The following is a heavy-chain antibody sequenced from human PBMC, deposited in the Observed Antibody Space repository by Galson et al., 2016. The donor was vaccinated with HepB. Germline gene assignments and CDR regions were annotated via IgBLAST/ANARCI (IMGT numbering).Heavy chain of an antibody. D-gene: IGHD2-15*01. CDR1: GFIFTSHW. V-gene: IGHV3-7*03. CDR3: AREGRCSCYGSIDH. Sequence: SLRLSCAASGFIFTSHWMHWVRQAPGKGLEWVANINQGGGEKYYVDSVKGRFTISRDNFKNSLFLHMNSLRAEDTALYYCAREGRCSCYGSIDHWGRGTLVTVSS. J-gene: IGHJ4*02. CDR2: INQGGGEK.